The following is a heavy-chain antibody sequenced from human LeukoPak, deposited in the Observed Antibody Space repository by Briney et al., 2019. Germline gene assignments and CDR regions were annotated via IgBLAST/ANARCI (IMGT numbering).Heavy chain of an antibody. V-gene: IGHV4-38-2*01. Sequence: PSETLSLTCAVSGYSISSGYYWGWIRQPPGKGLEWIGSIYHSGSTYYNPSLKSRVTISVDTSKNQFSLKLGSVTAADTAVYYCARLLTNWSRFDYWGQGTLVTVSS. D-gene: IGHD1-1*01. CDR3: ARLLTNWSRFDY. J-gene: IGHJ4*02. CDR2: IYHSGST. CDR1: GYSISSGYY.